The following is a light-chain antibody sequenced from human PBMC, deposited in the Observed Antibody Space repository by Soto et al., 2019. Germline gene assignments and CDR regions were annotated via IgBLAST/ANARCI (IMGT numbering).Light chain of an antibody. J-gene: IGKJ1*01. V-gene: IGKV4-1*01. Sequence: DIVMTQSPDSLAVSLGERATINCKSSQSFLYSSNNKNYLAWYQQKPGQPPKLLIYWASTRESGVPDRFSGSGSGTDFTLTISSLQAEDVAVYYCQQYNSYWTFGQGTKVDNK. CDR1: QSFLYSSNNKNY. CDR2: WAS. CDR3: QQYNSYWT.